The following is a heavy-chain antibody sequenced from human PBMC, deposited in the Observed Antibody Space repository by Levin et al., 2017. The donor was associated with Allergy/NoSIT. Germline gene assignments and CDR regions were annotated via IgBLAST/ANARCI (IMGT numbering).Heavy chain of an antibody. CDR2: IDWDGDT. CDR1: GFSLTTRGMR. Sequence: QTLSLTCTFSGFSLTTRGMRVSWIRQPPGKALEWLARIDWDGDTFYTTSLKNRVTISKDISRNQVVLTMTNMDPVDTATYFCARSAYYDGPNCFKIFDFWGPGTLVTVS. V-gene: IGHV2-70*04. CDR3: ARSAYYDGPNCFKIFDF. D-gene: IGHD3-16*01. J-gene: IGHJ4*02.